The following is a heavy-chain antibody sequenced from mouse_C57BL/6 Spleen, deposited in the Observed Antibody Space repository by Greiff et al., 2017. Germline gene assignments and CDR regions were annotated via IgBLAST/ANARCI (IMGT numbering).Heavy chain of an antibody. CDR2: INPSSGYT. CDR3: ERSNWDWFAY. D-gene: IGHD4-1*01. CDR1: GYTFTSYW. Sequence: QVQLQQSGAELAKPGASVKLSCKASGYTFTSYWMHWVKQRPGQGLEWIGYINPSSGYTKYNQKFKDKATLTADKSSSTAYMQLSSLTYDDSAVCYCERSNWDWFAYWGQGTLVTVSA. J-gene: IGHJ3*01. V-gene: IGHV1-7*01.